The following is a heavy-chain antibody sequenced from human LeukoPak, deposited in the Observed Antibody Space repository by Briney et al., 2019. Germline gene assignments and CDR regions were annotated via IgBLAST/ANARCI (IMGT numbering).Heavy chain of an antibody. V-gene: IGHV3-30*02. CDR1: GLIFSDYG. D-gene: IGHD2-2*01. CDR2: IRYDGTNK. Sequence: GGSLRLSCAASGLIFSDYGMHWVRQAPGKGLEWVTFIRYDGTNKYYADSVKGRFTISRDNSKNTLYLQMDSLRTEDTAVYYCAKDRYCSSTSCSFGTTWFDPWGQGALVTVSS. J-gene: IGHJ5*02. CDR3: AKDRYCSSTSCSFGTTWFDP.